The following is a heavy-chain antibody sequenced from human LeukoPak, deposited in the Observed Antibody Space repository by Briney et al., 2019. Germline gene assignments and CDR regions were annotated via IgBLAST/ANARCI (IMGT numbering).Heavy chain of an antibody. CDR1: GYSTSSGYY. CDR2: IYHSGST. J-gene: IGHJ4*02. D-gene: IGHD3-3*01. Sequence: SETLSLTCAVSGYSTSSGYYWGWIRQPPGKGLEWIGSIYHSGSTYYNPSLKSRVTISVDTSKNQFSLKLCSVTAADTAVYYCARLLREWLNFDYWGQGTLVTVSS. V-gene: IGHV4-38-2*01. CDR3: ARLLREWLNFDY.